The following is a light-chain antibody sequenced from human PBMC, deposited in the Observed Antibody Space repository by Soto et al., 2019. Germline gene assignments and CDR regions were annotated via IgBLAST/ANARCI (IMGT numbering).Light chain of an antibody. J-gene: IGKJ4*01. CDR3: LQYNFWPPLT. V-gene: IGKV3-15*01. Sequence: EIVMTQSPATLSVSPGERATLSCRASQSVNRNLAWYRQKPGQAPRLLISGASTRATGVPARFSGSGSGTEFSLTISSLQSEDSGIYYCLQYNFWPPLTFGGGTTVEIK. CDR2: GAS. CDR1: QSVNRN.